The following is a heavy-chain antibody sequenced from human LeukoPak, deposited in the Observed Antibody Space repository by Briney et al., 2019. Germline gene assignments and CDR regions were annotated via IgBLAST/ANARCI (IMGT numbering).Heavy chain of an antibody. CDR3: AKDGFYDFWSGYSYYYYYMDV. Sequence: PGGSLRLSCAASGCTFSDYYMSWIRQAPGKGLEWVSYIRRSGSTIYYADSVKGRFTISRDNAKNSLYLQMNSLRAEDTAVYSCAKDGFYDFWSGYSYYYYYMDVWGKGTTVTVSS. V-gene: IGHV3-11*04. CDR2: IRRSGSTI. CDR1: GCTFSDYY. D-gene: IGHD3-3*01. J-gene: IGHJ6*03.